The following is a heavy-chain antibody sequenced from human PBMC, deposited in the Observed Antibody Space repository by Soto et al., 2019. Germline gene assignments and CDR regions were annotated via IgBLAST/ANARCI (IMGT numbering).Heavy chain of an antibody. J-gene: IGHJ2*01. Sequence: QVQLVESGGGVVQPGRSLRLSCAASGFTFSSYGMHWVRQAPGKGLEWVAVISYEGSNKYYADSVKGRFTISRDNSKNTLYLQMNSLRAEDTAVYYCAKAGSGSLWYFDLWGRGTLVTVSS. CDR2: ISYEGSNK. CDR1: GFTFSSYG. CDR3: AKAGSGSLWYFDL. D-gene: IGHD6-19*01. V-gene: IGHV3-30*18.